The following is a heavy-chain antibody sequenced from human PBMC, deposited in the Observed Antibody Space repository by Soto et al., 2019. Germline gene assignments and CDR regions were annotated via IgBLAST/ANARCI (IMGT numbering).Heavy chain of an antibody. V-gene: IGHV4-59*01. CDR2: IYYSGST. CDR1: GGSIGGYD. D-gene: IGHD3-16*01. CDR3: ARRYGGNFDY. J-gene: IGHJ4*02. Sequence: SETLCLTCTVSGGSIGGYDGSWIRQPPGKGLEWIGYIYYSGSTNYNPSLKSRVTISVDTSKNQFSLKLSSVTAADTAVYYCARRYGGNFDYWGQGTLVTVSS.